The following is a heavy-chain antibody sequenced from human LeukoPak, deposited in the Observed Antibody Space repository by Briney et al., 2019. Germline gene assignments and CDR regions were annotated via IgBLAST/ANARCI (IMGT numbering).Heavy chain of an antibody. Sequence: SETLSLTCSVSGDSISSDYWSWIRQPPGKGLEWIGYIYRIGNTDYNPSLKSRVTISPDTSKNQLSLNLTSVTAADTAVYYCAGRGQRYFRDWGQGTLVTVSS. CDR1: GDSISSDY. CDR3: AGRGQRYFRD. J-gene: IGHJ1*01. V-gene: IGHV4-4*08. CDR2: IYRIGNT.